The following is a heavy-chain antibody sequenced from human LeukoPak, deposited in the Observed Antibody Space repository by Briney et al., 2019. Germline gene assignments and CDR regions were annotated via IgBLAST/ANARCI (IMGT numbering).Heavy chain of an antibody. V-gene: IGHV3-33*01. D-gene: IGHD4-23*01. CDR1: GFTFSTYG. Sequence: GGSLRLSCAASGFTFSTYGMHWVRQAPGEGLEWVAVIWYDGSNKYYADSVKGRFTISRDNSKNTLYLQMNSLRAEDTAVYYCARAVGPFDYWGQGTLVTVSS. CDR2: IWYDGSNK. CDR3: ARAVGPFDY. J-gene: IGHJ4*02.